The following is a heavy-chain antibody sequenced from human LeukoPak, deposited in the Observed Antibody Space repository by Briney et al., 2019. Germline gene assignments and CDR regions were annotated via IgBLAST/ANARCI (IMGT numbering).Heavy chain of an antibody. V-gene: IGHV3-49*03. CDR1: GFTFGDYA. Sequence: QPGRSLRLSCTASGFTFGDYAMNWFRQAPGKGLEWVGFIRSKDYGGTTEYAASVKGRFTISRDDSKSIAYLQMNSLKTEDPAVYFCTRGASSYYDFWSGYVFDYWGQGTLVTVSS. J-gene: IGHJ4*02. CDR3: TRGASSYYDFWSGYVFDY. CDR2: IRSKDYGGTT. D-gene: IGHD3-3*01.